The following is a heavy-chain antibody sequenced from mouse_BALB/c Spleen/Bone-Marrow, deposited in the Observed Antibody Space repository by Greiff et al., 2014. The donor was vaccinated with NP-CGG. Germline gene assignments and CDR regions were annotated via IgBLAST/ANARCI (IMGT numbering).Heavy chain of an antibody. D-gene: IGHD2-3*01. CDR3: ARSDGYYEGFAY. Sequence: VMLVESGPGLVAPSPSLSITCTVSGFSLTGYSVNWVRQPPGKGLEWLGMIWGDGSTDYNSAIKSRLNISKNKSKSQVFLKMNSLQTDDTARYYCARSDGYYEGFAYWGQGTLVTVSA. CDR2: IWGDGST. CDR1: GFSLTGYS. J-gene: IGHJ3*01. V-gene: IGHV2-6-7*01.